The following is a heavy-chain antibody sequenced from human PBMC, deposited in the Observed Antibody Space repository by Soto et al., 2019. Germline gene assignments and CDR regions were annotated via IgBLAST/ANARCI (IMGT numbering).Heavy chain of an antibody. CDR3: ARSEWEMATTGPNWFDP. D-gene: IGHD1-26*01. V-gene: IGHV4-31*03. CDR1: GGSISSGGYY. Sequence: PSETLSLTCTVSGGSISSGGYYWSWIRQHPGKGLEWIGYIYYSGSTYYNPSLKSRVTISVDTSKNQFSLKLSSVTAADTAVYYCARSEWEMATTGPNWFDPWGQGTLVTV. J-gene: IGHJ5*02. CDR2: IYYSGST.